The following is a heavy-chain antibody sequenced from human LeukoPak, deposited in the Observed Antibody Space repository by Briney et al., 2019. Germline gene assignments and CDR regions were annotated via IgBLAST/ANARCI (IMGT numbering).Heavy chain of an antibody. D-gene: IGHD3-9*01. CDR3: ARILTAAFDI. CDR1: GFTFSSYA. Sequence: GGSLRLSCAASGFTFSSYAMSWVRQAPGKGLEWVSSISSSSSYIYYADSVKGRFTISRDNAKNSLYLQMNSLRAGDTAVYYCARILTAAFDIWGQGTMVTVSS. J-gene: IGHJ3*02. CDR2: ISSSSSYI. V-gene: IGHV3-21*01.